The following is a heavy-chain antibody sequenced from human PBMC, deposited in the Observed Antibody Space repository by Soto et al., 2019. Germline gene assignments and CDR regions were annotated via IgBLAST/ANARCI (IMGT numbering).Heavy chain of an antibody. CDR3: ARGLCSGGSCYLFDY. Sequence: SETLSLTCTVSGGSISSGDYYWSWIRQPPGKGLEWIGYIYYSGSTYYNPSLKSRVTISVDTSKNQFSLKLSSVTAADTAVYYCARGLCSGGSCYLFDYWGQGTLVTVSS. J-gene: IGHJ4*02. V-gene: IGHV4-30-4*01. CDR2: IYYSGST. D-gene: IGHD2-15*01. CDR1: GGSISSGDYY.